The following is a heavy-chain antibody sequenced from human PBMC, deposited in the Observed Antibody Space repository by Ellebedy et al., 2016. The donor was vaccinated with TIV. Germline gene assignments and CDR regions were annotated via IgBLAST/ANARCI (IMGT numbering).Heavy chain of an antibody. D-gene: IGHD6-19*01. CDR3: ARARGWYGSDGMDV. Sequence: PGGSLRLSCAASGFTFSSYWMHWVRRAPGQGLGWVSVIYGGGNTDYAEHVEGRFTISRDNSKNTVYLQMNSLRAEDTAVYYCARARGWYGSDGMDVWGEGTTVTVSS. CDR2: IYGGGNT. V-gene: IGHV3-53*01. CDR1: GFTFSSYW. J-gene: IGHJ6*04.